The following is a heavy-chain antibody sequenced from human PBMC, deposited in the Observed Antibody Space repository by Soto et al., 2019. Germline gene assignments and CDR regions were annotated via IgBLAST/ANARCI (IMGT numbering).Heavy chain of an antibody. D-gene: IGHD2-2*03. Sequence: SETLSLTCTVSGDSITSNSYFWAWIRQPPGKGLDWIGSIYSSGTTYYNPSLLSRVTISVDTSKNEFSLRLSSVTAADTAVYYCARLNGYCVSTNCHGYYGMDVWGQGTTVTVSS. CDR3: ARLNGYCVSTNCHGYYGMDV. V-gene: IGHV4-39*01. CDR1: GDSITSNSYF. CDR2: IYSSGTT. J-gene: IGHJ6*02.